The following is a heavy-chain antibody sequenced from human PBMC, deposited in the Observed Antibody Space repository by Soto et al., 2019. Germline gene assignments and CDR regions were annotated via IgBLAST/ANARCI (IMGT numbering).Heavy chain of an antibody. CDR1: GYTFTSYA. D-gene: IGHD2-8*02. J-gene: IGHJ5*02. CDR2: INTGNGDT. Sequence: QVQLVQSGAEEKKPGASVKLSCKASGYTFTSYAIHWVRQAPGQRLEWMGWINTGNGDTEYSQSFQGRVTITSDTSATTAYMELSSLRSADTAVYYCARDLPGTGWYDPWGQGTLVTVSS. CDR3: ARDLPGTGWYDP. V-gene: IGHV1-3*05.